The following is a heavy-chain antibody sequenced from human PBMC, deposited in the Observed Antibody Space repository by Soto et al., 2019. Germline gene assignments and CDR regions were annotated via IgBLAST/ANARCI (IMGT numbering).Heavy chain of an antibody. J-gene: IGHJ6*02. D-gene: IGHD2-8*02. CDR2: VFHSGTT. CDR3: ARARGYCTGASCSLFYFYGLDV. V-gene: IGHV4-30-4*01. CDR1: EDAITKGTYY. Sequence: MPAAWTVSEDAITKGTYYWSLIRQPPRKCLEFVGFVFHSGTTFYNPSLKSRVLMSADTSKNQFSLNVRSLTAADTAVYYCARARGYCTGASCSLFYFYGLDVWGQGTTVTVS.